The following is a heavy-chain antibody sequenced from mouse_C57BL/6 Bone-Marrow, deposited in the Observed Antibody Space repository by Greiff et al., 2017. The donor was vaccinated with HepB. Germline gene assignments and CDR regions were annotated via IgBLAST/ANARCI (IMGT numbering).Heavy chain of an antibody. V-gene: IGHV1-54*01. CDR3: ARPTSIYGSKDWSFDV. Sequence: QVQLQQSGAELVRPGTSVKVSCKASGYAFTNYLIEWVKQRPGQGLEWIGVINPGSGGTNYNEKFKGKATLTADKSSSTAYMQLSSLTSEDSAVYFCARPTSIYGSKDWSFDVWGPGTTVTVSS. CDR2: INPGSGGT. D-gene: IGHD1-1*01. J-gene: IGHJ1*01. CDR1: GYAFTNYL.